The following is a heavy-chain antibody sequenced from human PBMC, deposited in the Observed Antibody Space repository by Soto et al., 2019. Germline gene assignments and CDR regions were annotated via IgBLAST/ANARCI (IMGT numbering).Heavy chain of an antibody. CDR3: ASGSGSATFDS. CDR1: GFTFSDYY. V-gene: IGHV3-11*01. D-gene: IGHD6-25*01. CDR2: ISSTGSTI. J-gene: IGHJ4*02. Sequence: QVQLVESGGGLVKPGGSLRLSCTASGFTFSDYYMTWIRQAPGKGLEWGSDISSTGSTIYYADSVNGRCTISRDNAKNSLYLQMNSLSAEDTAVYYCASGSGSATFDSWGQGTLVTVSS.